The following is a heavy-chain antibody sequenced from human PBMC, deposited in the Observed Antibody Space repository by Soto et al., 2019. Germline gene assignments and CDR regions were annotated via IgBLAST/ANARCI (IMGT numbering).Heavy chain of an antibody. CDR3: AIAPERITIFGVVIFDAFDI. V-gene: IGHV3-74*01. CDR2: INSDGSST. CDR1: GFTFSSYW. Sequence: EVQLVESGGGLVQPGGSLRLSCAASGFTFSSYWMHWVRQAPGKGLVWVSRINSDGSSTSYADSVKGRFTISRDNAKKTLYLQMNSLRAEDTAVYYCAIAPERITIFGVVIFDAFDIWGQGTMVTVSS. D-gene: IGHD3-3*01. J-gene: IGHJ3*02.